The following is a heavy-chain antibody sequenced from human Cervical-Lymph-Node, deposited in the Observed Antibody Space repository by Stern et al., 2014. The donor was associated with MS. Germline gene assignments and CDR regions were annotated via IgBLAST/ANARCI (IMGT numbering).Heavy chain of an antibody. D-gene: IGHD2-15*01. CDR1: GGTFSRYT. CDR3: AREALLGGNYYALDV. V-gene: IGHV1-69*06. Sequence: QVQLVESGAEVKKPGSSVKVSCKAFGGTFSRYTMSWARQAPGQGLEWMGRSTPIFGTATYAQKFQDRVTITADKFTSTAYMALNSLRSEDTAVYYCAREALLGGNYYALDVWGQGTTVTVSS. CDR2: STPIFGTA. J-gene: IGHJ6*02.